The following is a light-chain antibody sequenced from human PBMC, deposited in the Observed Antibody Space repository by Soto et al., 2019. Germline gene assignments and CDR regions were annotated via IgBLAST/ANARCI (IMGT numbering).Light chain of an antibody. CDR2: KAS. V-gene: IGKV1-5*03. Sequence: DIQMTQSPSTLSASVGDRVTITCRASQSISNWLAWFQQKPGKAPKLLIYKASNLESGVPPTFSGSASGTEFTLTISSLQPDDFATYYCQHYYDYSWTFGQGTKVEIK. CDR3: QHYYDYSWT. CDR1: QSISNW. J-gene: IGKJ1*01.